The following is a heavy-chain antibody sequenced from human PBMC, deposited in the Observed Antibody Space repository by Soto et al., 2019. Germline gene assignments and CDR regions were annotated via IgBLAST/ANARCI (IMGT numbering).Heavy chain of an antibody. V-gene: IGHV1-24*01. CDR1: GYTLTELS. J-gene: IGHJ4*02. Sequence: ASVKVSCKVSGYTLTELSMHWVRQAPGKGLEWMGGFDPEDGGTIYAQKFQGRVTMTEDTSTDTAYMELSSLRSEDTAVYYCAKPALWFGELTPDFDYWGQGTLVTVSS. D-gene: IGHD3-10*01. CDR3: AKPALWFGELTPDFDY. CDR2: FDPEDGGT.